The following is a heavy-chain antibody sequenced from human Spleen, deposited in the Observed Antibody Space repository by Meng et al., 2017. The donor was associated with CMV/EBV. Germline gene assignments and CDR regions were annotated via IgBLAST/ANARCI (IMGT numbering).Heavy chain of an antibody. J-gene: IGHJ4*02. Sequence: ASVKVSCKASGYTFTGYYIHWVRQAPGQGLEWMGWINPNTGGTNYAQKFQGRVTMTRDTSISTVYMDLSRLRSDDTAVYDCARDPSSIHLWPHSYFDYWGQGTLVTVSS. V-gene: IGHV1-2*02. D-gene: IGHD5-18*01. CDR3: ARDPSSIHLWPHSYFDY. CDR1: GYTFTGYY. CDR2: INPNTGGT.